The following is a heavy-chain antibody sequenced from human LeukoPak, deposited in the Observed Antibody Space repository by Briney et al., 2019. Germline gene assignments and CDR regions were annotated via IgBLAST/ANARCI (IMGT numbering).Heavy chain of an antibody. CDR1: GFTFSSYA. V-gene: IGHV3-30*02. Sequence: PGRSLRLSCAASGFTFSSYAMHWVRQAPGKGLEWVAFIRSDGSIKYYADSVKGRFTISRDNSKNTLSLQMNSLRAEDTALYFCAKDQPMVYFDYWGQGTLVTVSS. CDR2: IRSDGSIK. J-gene: IGHJ4*02. D-gene: IGHD3-10*01. CDR3: AKDQPMVYFDY.